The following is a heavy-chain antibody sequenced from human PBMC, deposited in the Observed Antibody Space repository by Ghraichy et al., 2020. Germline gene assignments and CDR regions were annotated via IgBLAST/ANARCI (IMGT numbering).Heavy chain of an antibody. CDR2: ISYDGSNK. J-gene: IGHJ4*02. Sequence: SCAASGFTFSSYGMHWVRQAPGKGLEWVAVISYDGSNKYYADSVKGRFTISRDNSKNTLYLQMNSLRAEDTAVYYCAKDRGTMVRGVIVWGFDYWGQGTLVTVSS. D-gene: IGHD3-10*01. V-gene: IGHV3-30*18. CDR3: AKDRGTMVRGVIVWGFDY. CDR1: GFTFSSYG.